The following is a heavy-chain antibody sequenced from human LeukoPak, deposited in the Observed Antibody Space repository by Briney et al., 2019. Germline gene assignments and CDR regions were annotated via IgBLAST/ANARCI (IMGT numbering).Heavy chain of an antibody. CDR3: AALYVGACYYFDY. J-gene: IGHJ4*02. CDR2: IYYSGST. V-gene: IGHV4-59*08. D-gene: IGHD1-26*01. Sequence: PSETLSLTCTVSGGSISSYYWSWIRQPPGKGLEWIGYIYYSGSTNYNPSLKSRVTISVDTSKNQFSLKLSSVTAADTAVYYCAALYVGACYYFDYWGRGTLVTVSS. CDR1: GGSISSYY.